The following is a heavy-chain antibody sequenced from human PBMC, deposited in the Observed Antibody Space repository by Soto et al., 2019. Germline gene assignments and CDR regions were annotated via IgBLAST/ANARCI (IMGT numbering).Heavy chain of an antibody. V-gene: IGHV2-5*02. Sequence: SGPTLVKPTQTLTLTCTFSGFSLSTSGVGVGWIRQPPGKALEWLALIYWDDDKRYSPSLKSRLTITKDTSKNQVVLTMTNMDPVDTATYYCAHRAVDYIWGSYRNYYFDYWGQGTLVTVSS. CDR1: GFSLSTSGVG. J-gene: IGHJ4*02. CDR2: IYWDDDK. D-gene: IGHD3-16*02. CDR3: AHRAVDYIWGSYRNYYFDY.